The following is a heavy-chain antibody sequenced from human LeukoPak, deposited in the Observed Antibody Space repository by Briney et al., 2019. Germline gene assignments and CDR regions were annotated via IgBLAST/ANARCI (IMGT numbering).Heavy chain of an antibody. J-gene: IGHJ6*02. V-gene: IGHV3-9*01. Sequence: PGRSLRLSCAASGFTFDDYAMHWVRQAPGKGLEWVSGISWNSGSIGYADSVEGRFTISRDNAKNSLYLQMNSLRAEDTALYYCAKDISGGGLRAIKETYYYYGMDVWGQGTTVTVSS. D-gene: IGHD5-12*01. CDR1: GFTFDDYA. CDR3: AKDISGGGLRAIKETYYYYGMDV. CDR2: ISWNSGSI.